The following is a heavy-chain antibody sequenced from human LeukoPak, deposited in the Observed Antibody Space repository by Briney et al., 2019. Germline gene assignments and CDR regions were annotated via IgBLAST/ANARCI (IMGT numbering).Heavy chain of an antibody. CDR3: AKGIDVVVTAAWDY. Sequence: GGSLRLSCAASGFTFSSYAMSWVRQAPGKGLEWVSAISGSGGSTYYADSVKGRFTISRDNSKNTLYLQMNSLRAEDTAVYYCAKGIDVVVTAAWDYWGQGTLVTVSS. D-gene: IGHD2-21*02. J-gene: IGHJ4*02. CDR1: GFTFSSYA. V-gene: IGHV3-23*01. CDR2: ISGSGGST.